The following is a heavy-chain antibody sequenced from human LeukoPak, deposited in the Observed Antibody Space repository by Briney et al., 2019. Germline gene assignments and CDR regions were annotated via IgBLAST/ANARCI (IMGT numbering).Heavy chain of an antibody. J-gene: IGHJ4*02. V-gene: IGHV3-23*01. D-gene: IGHD3-22*01. CDR2: ISGSGGST. Sequence: PGGSLRHSRAASRCTFSSYSMNGVRQAPGKGLEGLSAISGSGGSTYYADSVKGRFTISRDKSKNTLYLQMNSLRAEDTAVYYCAKDRDYYDSSGKEYWGQGTLVTVSS. CDR1: RCTFSSYS. CDR3: AKDRDYYDSSGKEY.